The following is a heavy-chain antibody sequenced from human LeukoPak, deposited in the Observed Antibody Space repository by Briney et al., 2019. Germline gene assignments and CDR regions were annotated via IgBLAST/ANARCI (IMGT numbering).Heavy chain of an antibody. V-gene: IGHV3-21*01. Sequence: GGSLRLSCAASGFTFSSYSMTWVRQAPGKGLEWVSSISSSSSYIYYADSVKGRFTISRDNAKNSLYLQMNSLRAEDTAVYYCARDNVNSPYYYDSSGYYYWGQGTLVTVSS. J-gene: IGHJ4*02. CDR3: ARDNVNSPYYYDSSGYYY. CDR2: ISSSSSYI. CDR1: GFTFSSYS. D-gene: IGHD3-22*01.